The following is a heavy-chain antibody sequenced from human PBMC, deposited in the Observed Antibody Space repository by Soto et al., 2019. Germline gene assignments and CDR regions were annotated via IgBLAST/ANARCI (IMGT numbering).Heavy chain of an antibody. J-gene: IGHJ6*02. D-gene: IGHD4-17*01. CDR2: IIPILGIA. Sequence: QVQLVQSGAEVKKPGSSVKVSCKASGGTFSSYTISWVRQAPGQGLEWMGRIIPILGIANYAQKFQGRVTITSDKSTSTAYMELSSLRSEDTAVYYCARDLYCDNDYYYYYGMDVWGQGTTVTVSS. CDR1: GGTFSSYT. V-gene: IGHV1-69*08. CDR3: ARDLYCDNDYYYYYGMDV.